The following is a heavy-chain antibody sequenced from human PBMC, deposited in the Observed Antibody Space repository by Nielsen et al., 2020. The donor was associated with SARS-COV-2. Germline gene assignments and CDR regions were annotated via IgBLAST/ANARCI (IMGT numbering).Heavy chain of an antibody. CDR2: FDPEDGET. J-gene: IGHJ4*02. CDR3: ATDPAYLWFGELSY. CDR1: GYTFTSYG. V-gene: IGHV1-24*01. D-gene: IGHD3-10*01. Sequence: ASVKVSCKASGYTFTSYGISWVRQAPGKGLEWMGGFDPEDGETIYAQKFQGRVTMTEDTSTDTAYMELSSLRSEDTAVYYCATDPAYLWFGELSYWGQGTLVTVSS.